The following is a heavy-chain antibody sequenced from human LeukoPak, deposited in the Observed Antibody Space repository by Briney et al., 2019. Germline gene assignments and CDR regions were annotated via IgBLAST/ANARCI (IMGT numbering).Heavy chain of an antibody. Sequence: SVKVSCKASGGTLSSYAISWVRQAPGQGLEWMGRIIPIFGTANYAQKFQGRVTITTDASTSTAYMELSSLRSEDTAVYYCARGTMDLGYYFDYWGQGTLVTVSS. CDR3: ARGTMDLGYYFDY. CDR2: IIPIFGTA. V-gene: IGHV1-69*05. D-gene: IGHD3-10*01. CDR1: GGTLSSYA. J-gene: IGHJ4*02.